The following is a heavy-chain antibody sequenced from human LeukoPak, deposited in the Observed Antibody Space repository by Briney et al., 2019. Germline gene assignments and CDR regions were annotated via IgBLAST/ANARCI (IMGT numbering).Heavy chain of an antibody. CDR1: GGSLSSGSYY. CDR2: IYKSGIT. V-gene: IGHV4-61*02. CDR3: ARDEALDYYFDY. J-gene: IGHJ4*02. Sequence: PSQTLSLTCTVSGGSLSSGSYYWSWIRQPAGKGLEWIGRIYKSGITNYNPSLKSRVTILVDTSNNRFSLRLSSVTAADTAVYYCARDEALDYYFDYWGQGTLVTVSS.